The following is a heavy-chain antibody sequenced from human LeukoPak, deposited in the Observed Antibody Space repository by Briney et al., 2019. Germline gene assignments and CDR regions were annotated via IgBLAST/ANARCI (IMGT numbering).Heavy chain of an antibody. V-gene: IGHV3-48*02. J-gene: IGHJ4*02. CDR1: GFTLGNFA. CDR3: ARDQTPYDLLTGSPRRTNYFDS. Sequence: QPGGSLRLSCAASGFTLGNFAMNWVRQAPGKGLEWLSYISSGSGTIFYADSVRGRFTISRDNAKNLLYLHMNSLRDKDTAVYYCARDQTPYDLLTGSPRRTNYFDSWGQGTLVTVSS. CDR2: ISSGSGTI. D-gene: IGHD3-9*01.